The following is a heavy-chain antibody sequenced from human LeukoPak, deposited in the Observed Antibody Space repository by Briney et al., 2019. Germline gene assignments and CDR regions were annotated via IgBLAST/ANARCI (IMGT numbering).Heavy chain of an antibody. V-gene: IGHV3-48*02. D-gene: IGHD6-19*01. J-gene: IGHJ2*01. CDR2: ISSSSDTR. Sequence: GGSLRLSCVAYGFTFSTYSMNWLRQAPGKGLEWVSYISSSSDTRYYADFVKGRLTISRDNAKNSLYLQMSSLRDEDAAVYYCARDGAVSGVYWYFDLWGRGTLVTVSS. CDR3: ARDGAVSGVYWYFDL. CDR1: GFTFSTYS.